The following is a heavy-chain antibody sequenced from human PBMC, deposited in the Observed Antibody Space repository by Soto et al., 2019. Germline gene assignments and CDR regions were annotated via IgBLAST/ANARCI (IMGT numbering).Heavy chain of an antibody. D-gene: IGHD3-22*01. Sequence: QVQLVESGGGVVQPGRSLRLTCAASGFTFSSSGMHWVRQAPGKGLEWVALIAYDGSKTYYGDSVRGRFTISRDNSENTLFLQMNSLRAEDTAVYYCARWVGGSMFDNSGKYDSWGQGTLATVSS. CDR3: ARWVGGSMFDNSGKYDS. V-gene: IGHV3-30*03. J-gene: IGHJ5*01. CDR1: GFTFSSSG. CDR2: IAYDGSKT.